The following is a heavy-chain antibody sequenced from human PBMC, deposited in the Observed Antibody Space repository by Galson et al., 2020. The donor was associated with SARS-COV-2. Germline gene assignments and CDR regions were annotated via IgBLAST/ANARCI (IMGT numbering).Heavy chain of an antibody. D-gene: IGHD3-9*01. J-gene: IGHJ4*02. CDR1: GFTFSTYW. CDR2: LNGDGSSA. Sequence: GGSLRLSCAASGFTFSTYWMHWVRQSPGKGLMWVSRLNGDGSSATYADSVKGRFTISRDNAKNTLYLQMNTLRAEDTAIYYCAREQRHVLTGQGFHYWGQGALVTVSS. CDR3: AREQRHVLTGQGFHY. V-gene: IGHV3-74*01.